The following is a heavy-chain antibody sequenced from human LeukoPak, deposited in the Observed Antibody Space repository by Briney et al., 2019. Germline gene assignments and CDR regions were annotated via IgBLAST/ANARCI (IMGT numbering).Heavy chain of an antibody. Sequence: ASVKLSCKASAYTFTSYGISWVRKAPGQGLEWVGWISAYNGNTNYAQKLQGRVTMTTDTSTSTAYMELRSLRSDDTAVYYCARDFEYQLLSPFDYWGQGTLVTVSS. CDR1: AYTFTSYG. CDR2: ISAYNGNT. V-gene: IGHV1-18*01. J-gene: IGHJ4*02. D-gene: IGHD2-2*01. CDR3: ARDFEYQLLSPFDY.